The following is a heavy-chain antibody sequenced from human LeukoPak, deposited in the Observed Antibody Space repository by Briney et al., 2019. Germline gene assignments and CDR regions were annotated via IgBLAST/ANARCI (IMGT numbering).Heavy chain of an antibody. CDR1: GGSISSYY. V-gene: IGHV4-59*01. Sequence: SETLSLTCTVSGGSISSYYWSWIRQPPGKGLGWIGYIYYSGSTNYNPSLKSRVTISVDTSKNQFSLKLSSVTAADTAVYYCARDSVADTGYFDYWGQGTLVTVSS. CDR2: IYYSGST. D-gene: IGHD6-19*01. J-gene: IGHJ4*02. CDR3: ARDSVADTGYFDY.